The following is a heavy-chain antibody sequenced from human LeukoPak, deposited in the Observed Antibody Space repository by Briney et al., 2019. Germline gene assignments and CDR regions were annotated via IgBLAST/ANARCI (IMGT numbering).Heavy chain of an antibody. CDR3: ARGGWYYFDY. D-gene: IGHD6-19*01. Sequence: ASVKVSCKTSGYTFTGYYIHWVRQAPGQGLEWMGWINPNSGGTNYAQNFQGRVTMTRDTSISTAYMELSRLRSDDTAVYYCARGGWYYFDYWGQGTLVTVSS. J-gene: IGHJ4*02. CDR2: INPNSGGT. CDR1: GYTFTGYY. V-gene: IGHV1-2*02.